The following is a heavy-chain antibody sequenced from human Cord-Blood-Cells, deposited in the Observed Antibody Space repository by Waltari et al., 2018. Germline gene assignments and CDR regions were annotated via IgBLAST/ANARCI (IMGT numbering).Heavy chain of an antibody. CDR3: ARYGIKEVPAAITGGAFDI. J-gene: IGHJ3*02. CDR1: GGTFSSSA. D-gene: IGHD2-2*02. Sequence: QVQLVQSGAAVKKPGSSVKGSLKASGGTFSSSAISRVRQVPGPRPEWMEGIIPILGTANYAQKFHGRVTITADESTSTAYMELSSLRSEDTAVYYCARYGIKEVPAAITGGAFDIWGQGTMVTVSS. CDR2: IIPILGTA. V-gene: IGHV1-69*01.